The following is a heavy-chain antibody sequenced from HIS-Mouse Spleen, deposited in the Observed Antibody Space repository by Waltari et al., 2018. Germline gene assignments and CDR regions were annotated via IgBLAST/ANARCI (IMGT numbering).Heavy chain of an antibody. CDR1: GGSISSSSYY. Sequence: QLQLQESGPGLVKPSETLSLTCTVSGGSISSSSYYWGWIRQPPGKGLEWIGSIFYSGRTYYEPSLKSRVTISVDTSKNQCSLKLSSVTAADTAVYYCAREIPYSSSWYDWYFDLWGRGTLVTVSS. CDR3: AREIPYSSSWYDWYFDL. V-gene: IGHV4-39*07. D-gene: IGHD6-13*01. J-gene: IGHJ2*01. CDR2: IFYSGRT.